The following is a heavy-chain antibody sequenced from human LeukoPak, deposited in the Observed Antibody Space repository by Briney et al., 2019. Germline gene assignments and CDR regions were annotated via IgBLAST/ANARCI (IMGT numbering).Heavy chain of an antibody. J-gene: IGHJ4*02. CDR1: GGSISSGGYS. D-gene: IGHD3-10*01. Sequence: PSQTLSLTCAVSGGSISSGGYSWSWIRQPPGKGLEWIGWVSYTGTTYFNPSLKGRVTISVDTSKNQFSLRLTSATAADTAVFFCARNVGGLRGLDYWGQGTLVTVSS. CDR2: VSYTGTT. V-gene: IGHV4-30-4*07. CDR3: ARNVGGLRGLDY.